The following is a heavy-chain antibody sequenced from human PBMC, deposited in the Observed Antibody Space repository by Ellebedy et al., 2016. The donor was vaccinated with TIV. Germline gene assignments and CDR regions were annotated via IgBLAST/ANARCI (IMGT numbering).Heavy chain of an antibody. V-gene: IGHV4-39*07. CDR1: GGSISSNNYY. D-gene: IGHD2-15*01. CDR2: IFYTGSA. CDR3: AREEGRYCSGGSCYAYIQTYYYYGMDV. J-gene: IGHJ6*02. Sequence: GSLRLSCTVSGGSISSNNYYWGWIRQPPGKGLEWIGSIFYTGSAHYNPSLKSRVTMSVDTSKNQFSLNLRFVTAADTAVYYCAREEGRYCSGGSCYAYIQTYYYYGMDVWGQGTTVTVSS.